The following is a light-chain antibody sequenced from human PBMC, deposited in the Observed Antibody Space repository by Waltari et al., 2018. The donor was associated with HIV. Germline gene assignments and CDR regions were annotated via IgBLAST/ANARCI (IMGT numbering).Light chain of an antibody. CDR3: EQIYTFPLFS. CDR2: SAT. V-gene: IGKV1-39*01. J-gene: IGKJ3*01. CDR1: QTIGDD. Sequence: DIQLTQSPSPLSASVGDRVTITCRASQTIGDDVKWYQQKPGKPPKLLIYSATSLQPGGPSRFRGSGSGTDVALTISSLQPEDFAIYYCEQIYTFPLFSFGPGTKVDIK.